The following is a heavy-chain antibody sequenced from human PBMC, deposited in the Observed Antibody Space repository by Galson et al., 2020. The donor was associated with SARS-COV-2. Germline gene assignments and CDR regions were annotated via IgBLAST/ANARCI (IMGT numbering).Heavy chain of an antibody. J-gene: IGHJ3*02. CDR3: ARGLLWFGEVMGDAFDI. V-gene: IGHV4-31*03. CDR1: GGSISSGGYY. CDR2: IYYSGST. Sequence: SETLSLTCTVSGGSISSGGYYWSWIRQHPGKGLEWIGYIYYSGSTYYNPSLKSRVTISVDTSKNQFSLKLSSVTAADTAVYYCARGLLWFGEVMGDAFDIWGQGTMVTVSS. D-gene: IGHD3-10*01.